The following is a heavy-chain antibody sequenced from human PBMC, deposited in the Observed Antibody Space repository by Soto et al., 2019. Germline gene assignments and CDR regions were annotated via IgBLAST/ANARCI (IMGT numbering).Heavy chain of an antibody. CDR2: IYYSGST. D-gene: IGHD3-3*01. Sequence: SETLSLTCTVSGGSISSSSYYWGWIRQPPGKGLEWIGSIYYSGSTYYNPSLKSRVTISVDTSKNQFSLKLSSVTAADTAVYYCARQHYDFRSGYPDAFDIWGQGTMVTVSS. CDR3: ARQHYDFRSGYPDAFDI. CDR1: GGSISSSSYY. V-gene: IGHV4-39*01. J-gene: IGHJ3*02.